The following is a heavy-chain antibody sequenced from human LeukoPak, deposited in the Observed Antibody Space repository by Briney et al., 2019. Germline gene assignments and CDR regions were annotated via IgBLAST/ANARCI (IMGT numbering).Heavy chain of an antibody. Sequence: SETLSLTCAVYGGSFSGYYWSWIRQPPGKGLEWIGEINHSGSTNYNPSLKSRVTISVDTSKNQFSLKLTSVTAADTAVYYCARASSGANQFDYWGQGTLVTVSS. CDR2: INHSGST. D-gene: IGHD1-26*01. CDR3: ARASSGANQFDY. J-gene: IGHJ4*02. V-gene: IGHV4-34*01. CDR1: GGSFSGYY.